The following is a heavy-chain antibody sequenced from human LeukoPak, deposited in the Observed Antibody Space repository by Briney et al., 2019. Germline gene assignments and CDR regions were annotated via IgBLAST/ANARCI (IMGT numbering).Heavy chain of an antibody. CDR3: AVTSSRGLDYFDY. D-gene: IGHD2-2*01. CDR2: INSDGSST. J-gene: IGHJ4*02. CDR1: GFTFSSYW. Sequence: GGSLRLSCAASGFTFSSYWMHWVRQAPGKGLVWVSRINSDGSSTSYADSVKGRFTISRDNAKNTLYLQMNSLRAEDTAVYYCAVTSSRGLDYFDYWGQGTLVTVSS. V-gene: IGHV3-74*01.